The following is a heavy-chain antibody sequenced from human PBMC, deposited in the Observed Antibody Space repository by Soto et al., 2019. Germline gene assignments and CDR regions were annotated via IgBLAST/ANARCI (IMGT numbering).Heavy chain of an antibody. Sequence: PGGSLRLSCAASGFTFSSYWMSWVRQAPGKGLEWVANIKQDGSEKYYVDSVKGRFTISRDNAKNSLYLQMNSLRAEDTAVYYCARVGCVDPYYYDSSGYYYAPRCRFDYWGQGTLVTVSS. CDR3: ARVGCVDPYYYDSSGYYYAPRCRFDY. J-gene: IGHJ4*02. CDR2: IKQDGSEK. V-gene: IGHV3-7*05. D-gene: IGHD3-22*01. CDR1: GFTFSSYW.